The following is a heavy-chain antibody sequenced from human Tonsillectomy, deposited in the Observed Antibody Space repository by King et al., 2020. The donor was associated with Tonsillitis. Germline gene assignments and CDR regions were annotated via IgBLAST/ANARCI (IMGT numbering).Heavy chain of an antibody. V-gene: IGHV3-33*08. Sequence: HVQLVESGGGVVQPGRSLRLSCAASGFTFSHYGMHWVRQAPGKGLEWVAVTWYDGSNKYYEDSVKGRFTISRDNSKNTLYLQMNSLRAEDTAVYYCARDSCGGDCYYFDYWGRGTLVTVSS. CDR1: GFTFSHYG. J-gene: IGHJ4*02. CDR2: TWYDGSNK. D-gene: IGHD2-21*02. CDR3: ARDSCGGDCYYFDY.